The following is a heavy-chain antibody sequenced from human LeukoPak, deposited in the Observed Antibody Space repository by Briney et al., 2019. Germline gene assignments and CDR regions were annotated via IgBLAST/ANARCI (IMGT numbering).Heavy chain of an antibody. D-gene: IGHD6-6*01. CDR1: GGSISSYY. J-gene: IGHJ4*02. Sequence: ASETLSLTCTVSGGSISSYYWSWIRQPPGKGLEWIGYIYYSGSTNYNPSLKSRVTISVDTSKNQFSLKLSSVTAADTAVYYCARVDPDSSSTLEVFDYWGQGTLVTVSS. CDR2: IYYSGST. V-gene: IGHV4-59*01. CDR3: ARVDPDSSSTLEVFDY.